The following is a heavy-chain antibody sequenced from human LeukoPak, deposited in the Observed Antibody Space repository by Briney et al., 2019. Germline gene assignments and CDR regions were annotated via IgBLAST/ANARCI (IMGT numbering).Heavy chain of an antibody. CDR3: ARDRDSTYFDY. V-gene: IGHV3-48*01. D-gene: IGHD6-13*01. CDR2: ISSSSSTI. J-gene: IGHJ4*02. Sequence: GGSLRLSCAASGFTFSSYGMNWVRQAPGKGLEWVSYISSSSSTIYYADSVKGRFTISRDNAKNSLYLQMNSLRAEDTAVYYCARDRDSTYFDYWGQGTLVTVSS. CDR1: GFTFSSYG.